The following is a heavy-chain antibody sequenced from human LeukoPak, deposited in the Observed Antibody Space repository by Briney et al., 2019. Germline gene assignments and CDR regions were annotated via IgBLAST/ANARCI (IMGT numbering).Heavy chain of an antibody. J-gene: IGHJ4*02. CDR2: MYYNGTV. CDR3: AREYSSSSGGGLDY. CDR1: GGSVSSGDYY. V-gene: IGHV4-61*08. Sequence: PSETLSLTCTVSGGSVSSGDYYWSWIRQPPGKGLEWIGYMYYNGTVNYNPSLKSRVTLAADTSKNQFSLKLSSVTAADTAMYFCAREYSSSSGGGLDYWGQGTLVTVSS. D-gene: IGHD6-6*01.